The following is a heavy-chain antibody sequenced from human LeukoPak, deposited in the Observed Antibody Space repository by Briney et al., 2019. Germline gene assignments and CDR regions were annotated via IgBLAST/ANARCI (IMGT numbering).Heavy chain of an antibody. V-gene: IGHV3-30-3*01. CDR3: AREGYYGSGSPPSLYFDY. D-gene: IGHD3-10*01. CDR2: TAFDLNVK. Sequence: GGSLRLSCAASGFTFRKYVIHLVRQAPGKGLELVAVTAFDLNVKLYADSVKGRFTISRDNSRSTLYLQMNSLRPEDTAIYYCAREGYYGSGSPPSLYFDYWGQGTLVTVSS. CDR1: GFTFRKYV. J-gene: IGHJ4*02.